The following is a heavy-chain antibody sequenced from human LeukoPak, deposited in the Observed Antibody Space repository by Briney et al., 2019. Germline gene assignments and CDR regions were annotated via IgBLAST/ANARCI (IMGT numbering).Heavy chain of an antibody. CDR3: ARGEYDFWSGYYSFDY. J-gene: IGHJ4*02. Sequence: ASVKVSCKASGYTFTSYGISWVRRAPGQGLEWMGWISAYNGNTNYAQKLQGRVTMTTDTSTSTAYMELRSLRSDDTAVYYCARGEYDFWSGYYSFDYWGQGTLVTVSS. V-gene: IGHV1-18*01. CDR2: ISAYNGNT. D-gene: IGHD3-3*01. CDR1: GYTFTSYG.